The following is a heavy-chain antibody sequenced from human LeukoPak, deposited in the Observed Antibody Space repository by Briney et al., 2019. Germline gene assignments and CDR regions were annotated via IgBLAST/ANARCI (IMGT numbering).Heavy chain of an antibody. D-gene: IGHD3-10*01. V-gene: IGHV3-49*04. CDR2: IRSQGYGGTT. CDR1: GFTFGDYA. Sequence: SGGSLRLSCTTSGFTFGDYAMSWVRQAPGKGLEWVGLIRSQGYGGTTQYAASVKGRFTISRDDSKSIAYLQMNSLKTEDTAVYYCTRVPRSGSYSDFWGQGTLVTVSS. J-gene: IGHJ4*02. CDR3: TRVPRSGSYSDF.